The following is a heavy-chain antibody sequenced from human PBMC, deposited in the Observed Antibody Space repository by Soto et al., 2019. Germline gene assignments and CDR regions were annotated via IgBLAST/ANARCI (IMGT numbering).Heavy chain of an antibody. Sequence: SETQSLTCPVSGGSISTYYWSWIRQPPGKGLEWIGFIYYSGSTNYNPSLKSRVTISVDTSKNQFSLNLSSVTAADTAMYYCARDAYSGYDKGYFDFWGQGTLVTVSS. CDR1: GGSISTYY. CDR2: IYYSGST. V-gene: IGHV4-59*01. D-gene: IGHD5-12*01. J-gene: IGHJ4*02. CDR3: ARDAYSGYDKGYFDF.